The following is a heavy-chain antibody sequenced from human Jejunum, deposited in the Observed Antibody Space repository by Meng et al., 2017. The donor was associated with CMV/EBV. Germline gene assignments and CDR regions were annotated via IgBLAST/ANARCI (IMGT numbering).Heavy chain of an antibody. CDR3: AADISTAWFYY. Sequence: QGRRQESGPGLVKPSETLSLTCTVSGDSISSGRHFWGWIRQAPGKGLEWIATIHYTETTHYNPSLKSRITISVDTSKNQISLKVNSVTAADTAMYYCAADISTAWFYYWGQGTLVTVSS. CDR2: IHYTETT. CDR1: GDSISSGRHF. D-gene: IGHD2-2*01. V-gene: IGHV4-39*07. J-gene: IGHJ4*02.